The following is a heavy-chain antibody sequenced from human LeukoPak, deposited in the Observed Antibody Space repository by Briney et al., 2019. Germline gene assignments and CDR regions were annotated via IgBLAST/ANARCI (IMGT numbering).Heavy chain of an antibody. CDR3: ARVRGVTFDY. V-gene: IGHV4-30-2*01. J-gene: IGHJ4*02. D-gene: IGHD3-10*01. Sequence: SETLSLTFTVSGGSISSGGYYWSWIRQPPGKGLEWIGYIYHSGSTYYNPSLKSRVTISVDRSKNQFSLKLSSVTAADTAVYYCARVRGVTFDYWGQGTLVTVSS. CDR1: GGSISSGGYY. CDR2: IYHSGST.